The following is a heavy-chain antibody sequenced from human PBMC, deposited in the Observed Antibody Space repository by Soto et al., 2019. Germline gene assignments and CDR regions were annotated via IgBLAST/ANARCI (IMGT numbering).Heavy chain of an antibody. CDR3: AKDLAVAGTGGHAFDI. CDR2: ISYDGSNN. V-gene: IGHV3-30*18. D-gene: IGHD6-19*01. Sequence: QVQLVESGGGVVQPGRSLRLSCAASGFTFSNYGMHWVRQAPGKGLEWVAVISYDGSNNYCADSVKGRFTFSRDNSENTLYLHMNNLRPEDTAVYYCAKDLAVAGTGGHAFDIWGQGTTVTVSS. CDR1: GFTFSNYG. J-gene: IGHJ3*02.